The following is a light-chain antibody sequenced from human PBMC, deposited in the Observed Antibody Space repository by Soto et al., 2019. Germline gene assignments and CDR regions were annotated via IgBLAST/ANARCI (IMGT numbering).Light chain of an antibody. CDR2: GAS. V-gene: IGKV3-20*01. CDR3: QHYSSQT. CDR1: QSVSTSY. Sequence: DIVLTQSPGTLSLSPGDRATLSCRASQSVSTSYLAWYQQKPGQAPRLLIYGASSRATGIPDRFSGSGSGTDFTLTISRLEPEDSAVYFCQHYSSQTFGQGTKVDIK. J-gene: IGKJ1*01.